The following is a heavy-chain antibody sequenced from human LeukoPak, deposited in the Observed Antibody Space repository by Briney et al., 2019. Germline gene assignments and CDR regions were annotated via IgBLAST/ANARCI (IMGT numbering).Heavy chain of an antibody. Sequence: GGSLRLSCAASGFTFGSSWMHWVRQAPGKGLVWVSRANSDESSTNYADFVKGRFIISRDNAKNTLYLQMNSLRAEDTAVYYCVRAGGSYHPYDYWGQGTLVTVSS. J-gene: IGHJ4*02. CDR2: ANSDESST. V-gene: IGHV3-74*01. CDR3: VRAGGSYHPYDY. CDR1: GFTFGSSW. D-gene: IGHD1-26*01.